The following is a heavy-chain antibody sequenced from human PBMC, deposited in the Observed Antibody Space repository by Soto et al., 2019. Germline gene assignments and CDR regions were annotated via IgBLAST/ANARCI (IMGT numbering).Heavy chain of an antibody. V-gene: IGHV4-4*02. D-gene: IGHD3-16*01. J-gene: IGHJ4*02. CDR2: LWHSGTT. CDR3: ARDPAYVPGFDY. Sequence: QVQLQESGPGLVKPSGTLSLTCAVSGGSISSSNWWSWVRQPPGKGLEWIGNLWHSGTTNYNPSLKSRVTISVEKSKNQFSLKLSSVTAADTAVYYCARDPAYVPGFDYWGQGTLVTVSS. CDR1: GGSISSSNW.